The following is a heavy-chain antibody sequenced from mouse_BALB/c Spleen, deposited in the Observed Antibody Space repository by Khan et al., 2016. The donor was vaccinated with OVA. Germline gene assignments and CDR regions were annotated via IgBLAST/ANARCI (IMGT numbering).Heavy chain of an antibody. D-gene: IGHD3-3*01. Sequence: EVQLVESGGGLVQPGGSRKLSCAASGFTFSSFGMNWVRQAPEKGLEWVAYINSGGTTTYYADPVKGRFTISRDNSKNTLYLQMSSLRSEDTAMSYYESGDVAYWGQGTTLTVSS. J-gene: IGHJ2*01. CDR1: GFTFSSFG. CDR3: ESGDVAY. V-gene: IGHV5-17*02. CDR2: INSGGTTT.